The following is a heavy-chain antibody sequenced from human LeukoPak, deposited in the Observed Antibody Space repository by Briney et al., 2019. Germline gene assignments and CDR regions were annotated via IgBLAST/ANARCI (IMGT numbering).Heavy chain of an antibody. CDR2: IKQDGSEK. Sequence: PGGSLRLSCAASGFTFSSYWMSWVRQAPGKGLEWVANIKQDGSEKYYVDSVKGRFTISRDNAKNSLYLQMNSLRAEDTAVYYCAKTPAARGRITMVPWFDPWSQGTLVTVSS. V-gene: IGHV3-7*01. CDR3: AKTPAARGRITMVPWFDP. J-gene: IGHJ5*02. CDR1: GFTFSSYW. D-gene: IGHD3-10*01.